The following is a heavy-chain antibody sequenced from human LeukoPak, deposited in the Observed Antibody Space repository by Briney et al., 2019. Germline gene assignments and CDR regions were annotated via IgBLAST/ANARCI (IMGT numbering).Heavy chain of an antibody. Sequence: PGRSLRLSCVVSGFTFVSYGMHWVRQAPGKGLEWVAVISYDGGNKYYADSVKGRFTISRDNSKNTLYLQMNSLRGEDTAVYYCAKDRGSGSYPSPLFDYWGQGTLVTVSS. J-gene: IGHJ4*02. CDR2: ISYDGGNK. D-gene: IGHD3-10*01. V-gene: IGHV3-30*18. CDR1: GFTFVSYG. CDR3: AKDRGSGSYPSPLFDY.